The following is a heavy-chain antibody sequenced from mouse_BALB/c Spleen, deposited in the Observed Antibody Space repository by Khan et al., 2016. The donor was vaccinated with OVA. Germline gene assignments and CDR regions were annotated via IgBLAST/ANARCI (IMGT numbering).Heavy chain of an antibody. J-gene: IGHJ3*01. V-gene: IGHV1-9*01. D-gene: IGHD1-1*01. CDR3: ARGNYYGSSSWFGY. CDR1: GYTFSSYW. CDR2: ILPGSGRN. Sequence: QIQLVQSGADLMKPGASVKISCKATGYTFSSYWIEWVKQRPGHGLEWIGEILPGSGRNNYNEKFKGKATLTADTSSNTAYIQLSSLTSEDSAVYYGARGNYYGSSSWFGYWGQGTLVTVSA.